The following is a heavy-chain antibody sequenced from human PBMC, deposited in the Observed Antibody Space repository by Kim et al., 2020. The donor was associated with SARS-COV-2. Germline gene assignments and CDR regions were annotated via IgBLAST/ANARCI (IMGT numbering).Heavy chain of an antibody. V-gene: IGHV3-7*01. Sequence: GGSLRLSCAASGFTFSDFWMNWVRQAPGKGLEWVANIIQDGSERYYVDSVKGRFTISRDNAKNSLYLQMNNLRVEDTAVYYCGRRSAVTAGGSWGQGTLVTVSP. CDR1: GFTFSDFW. J-gene: IGHJ5*02. D-gene: IGHD4-17*01. CDR3: GRRSAVTAGGS. CDR2: IIQDGSER.